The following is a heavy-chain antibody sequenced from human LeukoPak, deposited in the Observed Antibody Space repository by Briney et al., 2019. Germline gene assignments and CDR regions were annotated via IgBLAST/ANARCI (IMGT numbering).Heavy chain of an antibody. V-gene: IGHV1-18*01. CDR3: ARHGVGLTYVFDI. Sequence: ASVKVTCKASGYTFTSYGISWVRQAPGQGLEWMGWISAYTGNTNYAQKLQGRVTMATDTSTSTAYMELRSLRSDDTAVYYCARHGVGLTYVFDIWGQGTMVTVSS. CDR1: GYTFTSYG. CDR2: ISAYTGNT. J-gene: IGHJ3*02. D-gene: IGHD1-26*01.